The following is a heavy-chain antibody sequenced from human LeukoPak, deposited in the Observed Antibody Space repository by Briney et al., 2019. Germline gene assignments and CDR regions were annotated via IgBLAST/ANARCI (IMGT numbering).Heavy chain of an antibody. D-gene: IGHD3-3*01. CDR1: GFTFSSYW. CDR2: INSDGSST. CDR3: ATGPVYGGFGY. Sequence: GGSLRLSCAASGFTFSSYWMHWVRQAPGKGLVWVSRINSDGSSTSYADSVKGRFTISRDNAKNTLYLQMNSLRAEDTAVYYCATGPVYGGFGYWGRGTLVTVSS. J-gene: IGHJ4*02. V-gene: IGHV3-74*01.